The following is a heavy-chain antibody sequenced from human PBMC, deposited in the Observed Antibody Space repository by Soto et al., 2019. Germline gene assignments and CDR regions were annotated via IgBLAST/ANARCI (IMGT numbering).Heavy chain of an antibody. D-gene: IGHD3-22*01. Sequence: PSETLSLTCTVSGGSISSYYWSWIRQPPGKGLEWIGYIHYSGSTNYNPSLKSRVTISVDTSKNQFSLKLSSVTAADTAVYYCARSQGVIWFDPWGQGTLVTVSS. CDR1: GGSISSYY. CDR2: IHYSGST. CDR3: ARSQGVIWFDP. J-gene: IGHJ5*02. V-gene: IGHV4-59*01.